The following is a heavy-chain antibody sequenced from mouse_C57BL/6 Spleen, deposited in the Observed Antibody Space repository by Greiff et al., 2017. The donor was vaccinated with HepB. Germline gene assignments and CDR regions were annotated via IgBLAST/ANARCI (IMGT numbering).Heavy chain of an antibody. J-gene: IGHJ4*01. CDR1: GFTFSDYG. D-gene: IGHD4-1*01. V-gene: IGHV5-17*01. Sequence: EVQLVESGGGLVKPGGSLKLSCAASGFTFSDYGMHWVRQAPEKGLEWVAYISSGSSTIYYADTVKGRFTISRDNAKNTLFLQMTSLRSEETAMYYCARPGTGSYYYAMDYWGQGTSVTVSS. CDR3: ARPGTGSYYYAMDY. CDR2: ISSGSSTI.